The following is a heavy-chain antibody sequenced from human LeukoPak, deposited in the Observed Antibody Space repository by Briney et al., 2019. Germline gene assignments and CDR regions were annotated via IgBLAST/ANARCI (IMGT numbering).Heavy chain of an antibody. J-gene: IGHJ3*01. CDR1: GGSFSGYY. V-gene: IGHV4-34*01. CDR2: INHSGST. CDR3: ARDWYYHASGIRFDGFDF. Sequence: SETLSLTCAVYGGSFSGYYWSWIRQPPGKGLEWIGEINHSGSTSYNPSLKSRVTISVDTSKNQFSLKLSSVTAADTAVYYCARDWYYHASGIRFDGFDFWGQGTMVTVSS. D-gene: IGHD3-10*01.